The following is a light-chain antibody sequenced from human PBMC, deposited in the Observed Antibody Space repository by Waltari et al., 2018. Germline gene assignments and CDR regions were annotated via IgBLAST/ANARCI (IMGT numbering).Light chain of an antibody. J-gene: IGKJ4*01. CDR3: QQRSNWPLT. V-gene: IGKV3-11*01. Sequence: EIVLTQSPATLSLSPGERATLSCRASHSVSRYLAWYQQRPGQAPRLLIFDASFRATGNPARFSGSGSETEFTLTISSLEPEDCAVYYCQQRSNWPLTFGGGTKVEIK. CDR2: DAS. CDR1: HSVSRY.